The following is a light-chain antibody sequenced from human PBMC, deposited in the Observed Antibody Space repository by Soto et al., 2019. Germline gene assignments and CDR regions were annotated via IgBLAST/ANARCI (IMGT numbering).Light chain of an antibody. J-gene: IGKJ2*01. CDR2: KAS. CDR1: QSVSSW. Sequence: DIQMTQSPSTLSASVGDRVTITCRASQSVSSWLAWYQQKTGKAPKLLIYKASTLESGAPSRFSGSGSGTEFTLTISSLQPDDFATYYCQQYGSNMYTFGQGTKLEIK. CDR3: QQYGSNMYT. V-gene: IGKV1-5*03.